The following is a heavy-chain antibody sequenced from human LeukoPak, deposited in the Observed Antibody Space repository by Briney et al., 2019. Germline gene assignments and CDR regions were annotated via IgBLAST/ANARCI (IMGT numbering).Heavy chain of an antibody. CDR3: AKDRGWYFGGMEV. J-gene: IGHJ6*02. Sequence: GGSLRLSCAASGFTFSSYGMHWVRQAPGKGLVWVAVISYDGSNKYYADSVKGRFTISRDNSKNTLYLQMNSLRAEDTAVYYFAKDRGWYFGGMEVWGQGTTVTVSS. CDR2: ISYDGSNK. D-gene: IGHD6-19*01. V-gene: IGHV3-30*18. CDR1: GFTFSSYG.